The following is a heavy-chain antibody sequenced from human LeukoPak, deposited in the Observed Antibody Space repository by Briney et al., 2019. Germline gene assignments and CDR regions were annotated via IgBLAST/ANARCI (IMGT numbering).Heavy chain of an antibody. V-gene: IGHV4-39*07. CDR2: IYYRGGS. CDR3: ARVSDGRAFDY. D-gene: IGHD1-26*01. CDR1: GGSISSSNYY. J-gene: IGHJ4*02. Sequence: SETLSLTCTVSGGSISSSNYYWGWIRQPPGKGLEWIGSIYYRGGSYYNPPLQSRVPISVDTSKNQFSLKVSSVTAADTAVYYCARVSDGRAFDYWGQGTLVTVSS.